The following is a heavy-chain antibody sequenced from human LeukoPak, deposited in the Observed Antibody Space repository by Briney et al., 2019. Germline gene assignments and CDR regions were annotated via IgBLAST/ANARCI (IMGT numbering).Heavy chain of an antibody. CDR3: AKDRAYCGGDGYSTNTDY. V-gene: IGHV3-23*01. CDR1: GFTFSSYA. J-gene: IGHJ4*02. CDR2: ISGSGGST. Sequence: GGSLRLSCAASGFTFSSYAMSWVRQAPGKGLEWVSAISGSGGSTYYADSVKGRFTISRDNSKNTLYLQMNSLRAEDTAVYYCAKDRAYCGGDGYSTNTDYWGQGTLVTVSS. D-gene: IGHD2-21*02.